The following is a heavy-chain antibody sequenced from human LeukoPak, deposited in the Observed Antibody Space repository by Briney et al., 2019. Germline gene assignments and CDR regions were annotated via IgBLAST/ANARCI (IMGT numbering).Heavy chain of an antibody. J-gene: IGHJ4*02. D-gene: IGHD2-8*01. V-gene: IGHV3-66*01. CDR2: FYRDGGI. Sequence: GGSLRLSCAASGFTVSSNYMNWVRQAPGKGLEWVSVFYRDGGIYYTDSVKGRFTISRDNAKNSLYLQMNSLRAEDTAVYYCAKGINDYFDYWGQGTLVTVSS. CDR3: AKGINDYFDY. CDR1: GFTVSSNY.